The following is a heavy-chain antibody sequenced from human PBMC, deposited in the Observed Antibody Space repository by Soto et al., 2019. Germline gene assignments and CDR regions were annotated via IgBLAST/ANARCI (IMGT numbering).Heavy chain of an antibody. CDR2: ISTSGSTV. CDR3: AKDGPSSDSSGWYELGYFDY. V-gene: IGHV3-48*03. CDR1: RFTFSTYE. J-gene: IGHJ4*02. D-gene: IGHD6-19*01. Sequence: GGSLRLSCAASRFTFSTYEMNWVRQAPGKGLEWVSYISTSGSTVYYADSVKGRFTISRDNTRNSLYLQMNSLRAEDTAVYYCAKDGPSSDSSGWYELGYFDYWGQGTLVTVSS.